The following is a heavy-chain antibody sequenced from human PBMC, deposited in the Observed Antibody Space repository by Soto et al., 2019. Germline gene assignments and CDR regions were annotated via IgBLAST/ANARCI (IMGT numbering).Heavy chain of an antibody. CDR2: ISPMFGAA. Sequence: QVQLVQSGAEIKKPGSSVKVSCQSSGGTFNTYAMNWVRQAPGQGPEWMGDISPMFGAANYAPKFQGRVTITADESTGTSYMQLSSLTSEDPALYFCAREVQVHTPAFVYWGQGTLVTVSS. J-gene: IGHJ4*02. CDR1: GGTFNTYA. CDR3: AREVQVHTPAFVY. V-gene: IGHV1-69*19. D-gene: IGHD3-10*01.